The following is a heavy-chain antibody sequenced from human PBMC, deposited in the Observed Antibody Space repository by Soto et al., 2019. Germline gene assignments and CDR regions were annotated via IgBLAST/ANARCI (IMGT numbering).Heavy chain of an antibody. CDR1: GFTFSSYG. J-gene: IGHJ6*02. CDR3: AKDGGIAARLSGRWYYGMDV. Sequence: QVQLVESGGGVVQPGRSLRLSCAASGFTFSSYGMHWVRQAPGKGLEWVAVISYDGSNKYYADSVKGRFTISRDNSKNTLYLQMNSLRAEDTAVYYCAKDGGIAARLSGRWYYGMDVWGQGTTVTVSS. D-gene: IGHD6-6*01. V-gene: IGHV3-30*18. CDR2: ISYDGSNK.